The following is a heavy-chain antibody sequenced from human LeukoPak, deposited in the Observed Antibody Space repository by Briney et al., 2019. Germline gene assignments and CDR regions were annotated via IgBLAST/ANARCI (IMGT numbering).Heavy chain of an antibody. CDR2: ISSSGSTM. V-gene: IGHV3-11*01. J-gene: IGHJ5*02. D-gene: IGHD2/OR15-2a*01. Sequence: GGSLRLSCAASGFTFSDNYMSWIRQAPGRGLEWVSYISSSGSTMYYADSVKGRFTISRDNAKNSLYLQMNSLRAEDTAVYYCALNRGTWFDPWGQGTLVTVSS. CDR3: ALNRGTWFDP. CDR1: GFTFSDNY.